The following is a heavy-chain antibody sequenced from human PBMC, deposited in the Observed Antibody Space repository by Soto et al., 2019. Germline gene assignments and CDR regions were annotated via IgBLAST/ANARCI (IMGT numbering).Heavy chain of an antibody. CDR1: GFSLSTGGVG. V-gene: IGHV2-5*02. CDR3: AHRNVEVVGGSTNTFDD. J-gene: IGHJ4*02. CDR2: IYWDDDK. Sequence: QITLKESGPPLVNPTQTLTLTCTFSGFSLSTGGVGVGWIRQPPGKALEWLALIYWDDDKRYRTSLQNRLTIPADTSSNQVVLSMSNMGPDDTATYYCAHRNVEVVGGSTNTFDDWGQGALVTVSS. D-gene: IGHD2-15*01.